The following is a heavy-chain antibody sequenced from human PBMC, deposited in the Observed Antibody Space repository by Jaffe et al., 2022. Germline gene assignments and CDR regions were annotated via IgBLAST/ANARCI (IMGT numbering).Heavy chain of an antibody. CDR2: ISSSSSTI. V-gene: IGHV3-48*01. CDR3: ARAPSPLRYFDWPDAYFDY. Sequence: EVQLVESGGGLVQPGGSLRLSCAASGFTFSSYSMNWVRQAPGKGLEWVSYISSSSSTIYYADSVKGRFTISRDNAKNSLYLQMNSLRAEDTAVYYCARAPSPLRYFDWPDAYFDYWGQGTLVTVSS. CDR1: GFTFSSYS. J-gene: IGHJ4*02. D-gene: IGHD3-9*01.